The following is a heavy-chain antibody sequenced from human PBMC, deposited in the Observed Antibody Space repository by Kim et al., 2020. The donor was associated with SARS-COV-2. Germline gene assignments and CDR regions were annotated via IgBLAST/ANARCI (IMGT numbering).Heavy chain of an antibody. D-gene: IGHD6-13*01. Sequence: SVKGRFTTSRDNSRKTLYLQMNSLKPDDTAVYYCARDLGGPDYSNISNGNQWGQGTLVTVSS. V-gene: IGHV3-30*01. J-gene: IGHJ4*02. CDR3: ARDLGGPDYSNISNGNQ.